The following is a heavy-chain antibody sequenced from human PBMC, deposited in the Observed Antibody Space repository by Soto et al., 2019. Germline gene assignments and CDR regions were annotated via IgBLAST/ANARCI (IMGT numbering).Heavy chain of an antibody. Sequence: ASVKVSCKASGGTFSNYAISWVRQAPGQGLEWMGGIVPLFGTVHNAQKFQGRLTITADESTSTAYMELSNLRSEDTAVYYCSRTPFHYDVNGMYYFDYWGQGTLVTVSS. CDR1: GGTFSNYA. D-gene: IGHD3-22*01. J-gene: IGHJ4*02. V-gene: IGHV1-69*13. CDR3: SRTPFHYDVNGMYYFDY. CDR2: IVPLFGTV.